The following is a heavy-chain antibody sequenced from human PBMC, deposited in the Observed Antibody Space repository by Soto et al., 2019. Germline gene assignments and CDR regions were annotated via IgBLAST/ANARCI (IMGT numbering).Heavy chain of an antibody. Sequence: ASVKVSCKASGYTFTGYYMHWVRQAPGQGLEWMGWINPNSGGTNYAQKFRGRVTMTRDTSISTAYMELSRLRSDDTAVYYCAREVATIYSYYFDYWGQGTLVPSPQ. D-gene: IGHD5-12*01. CDR3: AREVATIYSYYFDY. V-gene: IGHV1-2*02. CDR2: INPNSGGT. CDR1: GYTFTGYY. J-gene: IGHJ4*02.